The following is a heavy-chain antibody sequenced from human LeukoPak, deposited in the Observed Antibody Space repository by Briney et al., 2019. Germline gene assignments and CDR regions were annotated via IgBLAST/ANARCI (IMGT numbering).Heavy chain of an antibody. J-gene: IGHJ6*02. Sequence: PSETLSLTCAVYGGSFSGHYWSWIRQPPGKGLEWIGEINHSGSTNYNPSLKSRVTISVDTSKNQFSLKLSSVTAADTAVYYCARGRDQELLWFGEYGGAEYGMDVWGQGTTVTVSS. CDR3: ARGRDQELLWFGEYGGAEYGMDV. CDR2: INHSGST. D-gene: IGHD3-10*01. V-gene: IGHV4-34*01. CDR1: GGSFSGHY.